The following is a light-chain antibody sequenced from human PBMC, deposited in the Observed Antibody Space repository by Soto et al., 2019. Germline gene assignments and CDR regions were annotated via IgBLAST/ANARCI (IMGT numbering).Light chain of an antibody. V-gene: IGLV1-40*01. CDR1: SSNIGAGYD. CDR2: GNS. CDR3: QSYDSSLSAVV. J-gene: IGLJ2*01. Sequence: SVLTQPPSVSGAPGQRVTISCTGSSSNIGAGYDVHWYQQLPGTAPKLLIYGNSNRPSEVPDRFSGSKSGTSASLAITGLQAEDEADYYCQSYDSSLSAVVFGGGTKLTVL.